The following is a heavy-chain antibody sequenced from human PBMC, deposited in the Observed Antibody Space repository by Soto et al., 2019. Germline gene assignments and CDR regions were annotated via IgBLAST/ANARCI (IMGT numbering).Heavy chain of an antibody. J-gene: IGHJ4*02. CDR2: IKTRSYNYAT. V-gene: IGHV3-73*02. D-gene: IGHD3-16*01. CDR3: SRLWAGGDDRDSPPYYLDS. CDR1: GFTFSGSA. Sequence: EVQLVESGGGLVQPGGSVIISCAASGFTFSGSAIHWVRQASGKGLEWLGRIKTRSYNYATAYTASLKGRFTISRDDSKNTAYLQMNSLKTADTAVYFCSRLWAGGDDRDSPPYYLDSWGQGTLVTVSS.